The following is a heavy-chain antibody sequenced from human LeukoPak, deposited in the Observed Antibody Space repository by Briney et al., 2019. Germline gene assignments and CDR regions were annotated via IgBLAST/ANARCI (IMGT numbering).Heavy chain of an antibody. V-gene: IGHV1-8*01. CDR2: MNPNSGNT. D-gene: IGHD3-3*01. CDR1: GYTFTSYD. Sequence: ASVKVSCKASGYTFTSYDINWVRQATEQGLEWMGWMNPNSGNTGYAQKFQGRVTMTRNTSISTAYMELSSLRSEDTAVYYCARGFDFWSGYYWGYWGQGTLVTVSS. CDR3: ARGFDFWSGYYWGY. J-gene: IGHJ4*02.